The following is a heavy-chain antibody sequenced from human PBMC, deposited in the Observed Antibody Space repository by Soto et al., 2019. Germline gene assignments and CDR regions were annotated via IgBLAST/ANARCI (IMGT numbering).Heavy chain of an antibody. V-gene: IGHV3-48*03. CDR1: GFTFSSYE. D-gene: IGHD3-10*01. CDR3: ARDSAVLLDC. CDR2: ISAGGGSNK. J-gene: IGHJ4*02. Sequence: EVQLVESGGGLVQPGGSLRLSCAVSGFTFSSYEMNWVRQAPGRGLEWVSYISAGGGSNKYYADSVKGRFTISRDNAKGSLYLQMNSLRAEDTAVYYCARDSAVLLDCWGQGTPVTVSS.